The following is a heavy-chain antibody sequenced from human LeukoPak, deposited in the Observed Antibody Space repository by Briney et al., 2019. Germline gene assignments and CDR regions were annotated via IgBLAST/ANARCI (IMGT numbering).Heavy chain of an antibody. J-gene: IGHJ6*02. V-gene: IGHV1-8*01. Sequence: ASVKVSCKASGYDFTSYDINCVRQATGQGLEWMGWMNPNSGNTGYALKFQGRVTMTRNTSISTAYMELSSLRSEDTAVYYCARGSRTRGTMVRGVGYGMDVWGQGTTVTVSS. D-gene: IGHD3-10*01. CDR1: GYDFTSYD. CDR3: ARGSRTRGTMVRGVGYGMDV. CDR2: MNPNSGNT.